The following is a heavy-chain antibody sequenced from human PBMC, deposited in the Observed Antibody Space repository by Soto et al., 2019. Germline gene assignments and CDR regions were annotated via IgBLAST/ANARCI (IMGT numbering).Heavy chain of an antibody. CDR1: GFTFSSYS. D-gene: IGHD3-3*01. Sequence: GSLRLSCAASGFTFSSYSMNWVRQAPGKGLEWVSSISSSSSYIYYADSVKGRFTISRDNAKNSLYLQMNSLRAEDTAVYYCARDSLYARSPYHDFGSGYSSPTYYMDVWGKGTTVTVSS. CDR3: ARDSLYARSPYHDFGSGYSSPTYYMDV. J-gene: IGHJ6*03. V-gene: IGHV3-21*01. CDR2: ISSSSSYI.